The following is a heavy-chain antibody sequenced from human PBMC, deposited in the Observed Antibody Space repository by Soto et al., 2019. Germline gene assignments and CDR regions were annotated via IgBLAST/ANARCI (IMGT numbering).Heavy chain of an antibody. CDR3: ARQGFGELHGLVDV. CDR1: GGSLRSYY. CDR2: FNSIGGT. V-gene: IGHV4-59*08. J-gene: IGHJ6*02. D-gene: IGHD3-10*01. Sequence: PSETLSLTCTVSGGSLRSYYCSWFRQPPGKGLEWVGYFNSIGGTFYNPSLKSLFTMSVDPSNNQYSLMFNSVTATDTAVYYCARQGFGELHGLVDVWGQGTTVTVS.